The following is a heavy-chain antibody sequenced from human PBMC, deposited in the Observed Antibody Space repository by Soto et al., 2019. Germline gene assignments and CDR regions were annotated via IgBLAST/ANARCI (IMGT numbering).Heavy chain of an antibody. CDR3: ARDVRVRGVIPWFDP. D-gene: IGHD3-10*01. Sequence: GGSLSLPCAASGFTFSSYSMNWVRHAPGKGLEWVSYISRSSSTIYYADSVKGRFTNSRDNAKNSLYLQMNSLIAEDTAVYYCARDVRVRGVIPWFDPWGQGTLVTVSS. CDR2: ISRSSSTI. V-gene: IGHV3-48*01. J-gene: IGHJ5*02. CDR1: GFTFSSYS.